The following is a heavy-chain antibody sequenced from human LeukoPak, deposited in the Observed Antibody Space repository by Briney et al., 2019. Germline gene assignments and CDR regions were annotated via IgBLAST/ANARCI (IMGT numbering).Heavy chain of an antibody. D-gene: IGHD2-21*02. CDR3: ARAEYCGGDCYPSWFDP. V-gene: IGHV1-46*01. J-gene: IGHJ5*02. CDR2: INPSGGST. CDR1: GYTFTSYY. Sequence: ASVKVSCKASGYTFTSYYMHWVRQAPGQGLEWMGIINPSGGSTSYAQKFQGRVTMTRDMSTSTVYMELSSLRSEDTAVYYCARAEYCGGDCYPSWFDPWGQGTLVTVSS.